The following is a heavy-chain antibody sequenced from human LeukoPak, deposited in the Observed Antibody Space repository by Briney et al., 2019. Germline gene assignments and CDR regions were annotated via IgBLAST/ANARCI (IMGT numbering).Heavy chain of an antibody. J-gene: IGHJ6*03. V-gene: IGHV3-23*01. Sequence: GGSLRLSCAASGFTFSSYAMSWVRQAPGKGLEWVSAISGSGGSTYYADSVKGRFTISRDNSKNTLYLQMNSLRAEDTAVYYCARVSSGSYFGYYYYYMDVWGKGTTVTVSS. CDR1: GFTFSSYA. D-gene: IGHD1-26*01. CDR3: ARVSSGSYFGYYYYYMDV. CDR2: ISGSGGST.